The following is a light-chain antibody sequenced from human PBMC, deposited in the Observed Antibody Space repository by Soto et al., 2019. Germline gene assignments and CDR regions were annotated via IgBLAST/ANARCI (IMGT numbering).Light chain of an antibody. V-gene: IGKV3-20*01. J-gene: IGKJ5*01. CDR1: QSVSRSY. CDR2: DAS. CDR3: QPYGSSPKVT. Sequence: IALTQSPVTLSLSPGERATLSCRASQSVSRSYLAWYQQKPGQAPRLLIYDASSRATGIPDRFSGSGSGTDFTLTISRLEPEDSAVYYCQPYGSSPKVTFGQGTRLEIK.